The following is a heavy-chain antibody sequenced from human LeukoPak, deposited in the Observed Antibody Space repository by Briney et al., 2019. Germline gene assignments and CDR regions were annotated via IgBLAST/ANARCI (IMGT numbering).Heavy chain of an antibody. CDR1: GFTFSSYS. V-gene: IGHV3-21*05. J-gene: IGHJ5*02. CDR3: ARAGGIISNNWFDP. Sequence: PGGSLRLSCAASGFTFSSYSMNWVRQAPGKGLEWVSYISSSSSYIYYADSVKGRFTISRDNAKNSLYLQMNSLRAEDTAVYYCARAGGIISNNWFDPWGQGTLVTVSS. D-gene: IGHD3-16*01. CDR2: ISSSSSYI.